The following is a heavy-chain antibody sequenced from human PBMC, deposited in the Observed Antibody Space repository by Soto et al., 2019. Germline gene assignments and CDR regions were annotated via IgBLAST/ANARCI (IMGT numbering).Heavy chain of an antibody. Sequence: ASVKVSCKASGYTFTSYDINWVRQATGQGLEWMGWMNPNSGNTGYAQKFQGRVTMTRNTSISTAYMELSSLRSEDTAVYYCAGSHYGSENYYYYYYMDVWGKGTTVTVSS. CDR2: MNPNSGNT. CDR3: AGSHYGSENYYYYYYMDV. D-gene: IGHD3-10*01. V-gene: IGHV1-8*01. CDR1: GYTFTSYD. J-gene: IGHJ6*03.